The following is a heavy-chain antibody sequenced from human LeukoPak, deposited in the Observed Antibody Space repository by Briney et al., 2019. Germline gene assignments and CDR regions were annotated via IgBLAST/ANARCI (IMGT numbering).Heavy chain of an antibody. V-gene: IGHV7-4-1*02. CDR3: AAHQGFGELPFGGKFEPTEFDY. D-gene: IGHD3-10*01. CDR1: GYTFTSYA. J-gene: IGHJ4*02. CDR2: INTNTGNP. Sequence: ASVKVSCKASGYTFTSYAMNWVRQAPGQGLEWMGWINTNTGNPTYAQGFTGRFVFSLDTSVSTAYLQISSLKAEDTAVYYCAAHQGFGELPFGGKFEPTEFDYWGQGTLVTVSS.